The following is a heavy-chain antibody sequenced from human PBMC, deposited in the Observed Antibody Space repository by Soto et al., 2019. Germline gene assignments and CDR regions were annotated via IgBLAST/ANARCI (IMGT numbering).Heavy chain of an antibody. J-gene: IGHJ4*02. V-gene: IGHV5-51*01. Sequence: GESLKISCKGSGYSFSSYWIGWVRQMPGKGLEWMGIIYPGDSDTRYSPSFQGQVTISADKSISTAYLQWSSLRSEDTAVYYCAASYRNYYDSSGYLFDYWGQGTLVTVSS. CDR2: IYPGDSDT. CDR3: AASYRNYYDSSGYLFDY. D-gene: IGHD3-22*01. CDR1: GYSFSSYW.